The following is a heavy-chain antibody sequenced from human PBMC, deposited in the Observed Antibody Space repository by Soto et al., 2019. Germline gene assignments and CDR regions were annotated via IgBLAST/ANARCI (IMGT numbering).Heavy chain of an antibody. V-gene: IGHV5-51*01. CDR2: IHPRDSDT. CDR1: GYYFTDYW. J-gene: IGHJ2*01. CDR3: ARQHYDFWSGSDIGSSYFDF. Sequence: GESLKISGHASGYYFTDYWIGWVRQMPGKGLEWMGIIHPRDSDTKYSPSFQGHVTFSVDTSISTAFLHWNSLKASDSAIYYCARQHYDFWSGSDIGSSYFDFWGRGTQVPVSS. D-gene: IGHD3-3*01.